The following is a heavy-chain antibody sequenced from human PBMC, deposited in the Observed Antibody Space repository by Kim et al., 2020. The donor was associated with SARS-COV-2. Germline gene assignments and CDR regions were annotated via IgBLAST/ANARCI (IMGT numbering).Heavy chain of an antibody. CDR3: ARDPVRGYCSSTSCPLGGGFDP. V-gene: IGHV4-34*01. Sequence: SETLSLTCAVYGGSFSGYYWSWIRQPPGKGLEWIGEINHSGSTNYNPSLKSRVTISVDTSKNQFSLKLSSVTAADTAVYYCARDPVRGYCSSTSCPLGGGFDPWGQGTLVTVSS. D-gene: IGHD2-2*01. J-gene: IGHJ5*02. CDR1: GGSFSGYY. CDR2: INHSGST.